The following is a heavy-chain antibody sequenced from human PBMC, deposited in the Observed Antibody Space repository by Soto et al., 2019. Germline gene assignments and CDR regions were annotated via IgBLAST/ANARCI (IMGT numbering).Heavy chain of an antibody. Sequence: SETLSLTCTVSGGSISSNSYYWSWIRQPPGKGLEWIGYIYYSGSTNYNPSLKSRVTISVDTSKNQFSLKLSSVTAADTVVYYCARGGASVANDAFDIWGQGTMVTVSS. CDR2: IYYSGST. D-gene: IGHD6-19*01. J-gene: IGHJ3*02. V-gene: IGHV4-61*01. CDR3: ARGGASVANDAFDI. CDR1: GGSISSNSYY.